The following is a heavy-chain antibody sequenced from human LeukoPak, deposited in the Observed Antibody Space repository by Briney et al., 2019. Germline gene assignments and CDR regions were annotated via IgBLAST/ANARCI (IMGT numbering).Heavy chain of an antibody. D-gene: IGHD3-10*01. V-gene: IGHV3-23*01. CDR3: AKVVGWFGELPNFDY. Sequence: GGSLRLSCAASGFTFSSYAMSWVRQAPGKGLEWVSAISGSGGSTYYADSVKGRFTISRDNSKNTLYLQMNSLRAEDTAVYYCAKVVGWFGELPNFDYWGQGTLVTVSS. CDR2: ISGSGGST. J-gene: IGHJ4*02. CDR1: GFTFSSYA.